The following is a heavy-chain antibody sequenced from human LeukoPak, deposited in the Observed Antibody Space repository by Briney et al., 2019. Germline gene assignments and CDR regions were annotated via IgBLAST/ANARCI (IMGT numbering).Heavy chain of an antibody. CDR2: IIPIFGTA. CDR3: ARVLSYYGSGSSDY. Sequence: ASVKVSCKASGGTFSSYAISWVRQAPGQGLEWMGGIIPIFGTANYAQKFQGRVTITADESTSTAYMELSSLRSDDTAVYYCARVLSYYGSGSSDYWGQRTLVTVSS. J-gene: IGHJ4*02. D-gene: IGHD3-10*01. V-gene: IGHV1-69*13. CDR1: GGTFSSYA.